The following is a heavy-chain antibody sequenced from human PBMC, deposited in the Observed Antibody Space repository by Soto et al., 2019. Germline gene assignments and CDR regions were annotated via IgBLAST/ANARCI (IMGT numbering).Heavy chain of an antibody. CDR1: GFTVRSNY. CDR3: ARDSGVYYYFQH. D-gene: IGHD3-22*01. CDR2: IYSGGST. J-gene: IGHJ1*01. Sequence: GGSLRLSCVASGFTVRSNYMSWVRQAPGKGLEWVSVIYSGGSTYYADSVKGRFTISRDNPKNTLYLQMNSLRAEDTAVYYCARDSGVYYYFQHWGQGTLVTVSS. V-gene: IGHV3-53*01.